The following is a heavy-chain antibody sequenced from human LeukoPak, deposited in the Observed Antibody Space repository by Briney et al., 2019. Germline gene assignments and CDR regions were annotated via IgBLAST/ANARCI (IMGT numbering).Heavy chain of an antibody. V-gene: IGHV3-23*01. Sequence: GGSLRLSCAASGFTFSSYAMSWVRQAPGKGREGVSAISGRGGSTYYADSVKGRFTISRDNSKNTLYLQMNSLRAEDTAVYYCAKESYGGWSFFYFQHWGQGTLVTVSS. CDR2: ISGRGGST. CDR3: AKESYGGWSFFYFQH. D-gene: IGHD6-19*01. J-gene: IGHJ1*01. CDR1: GFTFSSYA.